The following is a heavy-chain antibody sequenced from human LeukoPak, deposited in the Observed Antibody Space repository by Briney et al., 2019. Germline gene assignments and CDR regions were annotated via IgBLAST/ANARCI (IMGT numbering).Heavy chain of an antibody. J-gene: IGHJ4*02. D-gene: IGHD6-13*01. V-gene: IGHV3-48*03. CDR3: ARRIAAAGRSFDY. CDR2: ISSSGSTI. CDR1: GFTFSSHE. Sequence: PGGSLRLSCAASGFTFSSHEMNWVRQAPGKGLEWVSYISSSGSTIYYADSVKGRFTISRDSAKNSLYLQMNSLRAEDTAVYYCARRIAAAGRSFDYWGQGTLVTVSS.